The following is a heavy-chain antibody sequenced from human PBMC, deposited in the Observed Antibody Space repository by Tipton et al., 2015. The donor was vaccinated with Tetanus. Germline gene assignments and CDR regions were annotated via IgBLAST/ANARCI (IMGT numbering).Heavy chain of an antibody. J-gene: IGHJ5*02. D-gene: IGHD3-22*01. CDR3: AREITMIGNNWFDP. Sequence: RSLRLSCAASGFTFSSYGMHWVRQAPGKGLERVAAIWYDGSNKYYADSVKGRFTISRDNSKNTLYLQMNSLRAEDTAVYYCAREITMIGNNWFDPWGQGTLVTVSS. V-gene: IGHV3-33*01. CDR1: GFTFSSYG. CDR2: IWYDGSNK.